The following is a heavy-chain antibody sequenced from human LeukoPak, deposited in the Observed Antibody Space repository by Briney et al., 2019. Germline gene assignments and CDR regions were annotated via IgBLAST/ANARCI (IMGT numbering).Heavy chain of an antibody. J-gene: IGHJ6*03. V-gene: IGHV1-69*05. Sequence: ASVKVSCKASGGTFSCYAISWVRQAPRQGLEWMGGIIPIFGTANYAQKFQGRVTITTDESTSTAYMELSSLRPEDTAVYYCARGAALYYYYYMDVWGKGTTVTVSS. D-gene: IGHD6-6*01. CDR3: ARGAALYYYYYMDV. CDR2: IIPIFGTA. CDR1: GGTFSCYA.